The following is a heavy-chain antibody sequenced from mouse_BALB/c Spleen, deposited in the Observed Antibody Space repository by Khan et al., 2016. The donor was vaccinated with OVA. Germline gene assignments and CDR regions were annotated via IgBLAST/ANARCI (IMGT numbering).Heavy chain of an antibody. V-gene: IGHV2-6-7*01. J-gene: IGHJ3*01. CDR2: IWGDGST. Sequence: VQLQESGPGLVAPSQSLSITCTVSGFSLTGYGVHWVRQPPGKGLEWLGMIWGDGSTDYNSALKSRLSISKDNSKSQVFLKMNSLQTDDTARYFCSSELGLGGFAYWGLGTLVTVSA. D-gene: IGHD3-3*01. CDR3: SSELGLGGFAY. CDR1: GFSLTGYG.